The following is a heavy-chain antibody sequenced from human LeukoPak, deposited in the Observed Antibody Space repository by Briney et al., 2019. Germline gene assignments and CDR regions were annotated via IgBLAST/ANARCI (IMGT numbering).Heavy chain of an antibody. CDR1: GFTFAIHA. CDR3: AKDSYISGRPLHTFDV. J-gene: IGHJ3*01. Sequence: GGSLRLSCAASGFTFAIHAMTWVRQAPGKGLEWVSGISGDGASTHYAESVKGQFTISRDNSQNTLFLQMNSLRVEDTAIYYCAKDSYISGRPLHTFDVWGQGTMVTVSS. CDR2: ISGDGAST. D-gene: IGHD3-10*01. V-gene: IGHV3-23*01.